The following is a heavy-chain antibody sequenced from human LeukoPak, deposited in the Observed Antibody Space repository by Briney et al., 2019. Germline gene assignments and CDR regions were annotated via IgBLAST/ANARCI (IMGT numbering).Heavy chain of an antibody. D-gene: IGHD3-22*01. CDR3: ARRGVSGYYRW. V-gene: IGHV4-61*08. Sequence: SETLSLTCSVSGGSISSGDYYWSWIRQPPGKGLEWIGYIYYSGSTNYNPSLKSRVTISVDTSKNQFSLKLSSVTAADTAVYYCARRGVSGYYRWWGQGTLVTVSS. J-gene: IGHJ4*02. CDR1: GGSISSGDYY. CDR2: IYYSGST.